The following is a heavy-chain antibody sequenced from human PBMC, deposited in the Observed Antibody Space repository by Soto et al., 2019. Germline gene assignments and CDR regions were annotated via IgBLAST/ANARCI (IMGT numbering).Heavy chain of an antibody. CDR2: IWYDGSNK. CDR3: ARDDTIFGVVIPPPGYYYYYGMDV. J-gene: IGHJ6*02. V-gene: IGHV3-33*01. Sequence: GGSLRLSCAASGFTFSSYGMHWVRQAPGKGLEWVAVIWYDGSNKYYADSVKGRFTISRDNSKNTLYLQMNSLRAEDTAVYYCARDDTIFGVVIPPPGYYYYYGMDVWGQGTTVTVSS. D-gene: IGHD3-3*01. CDR1: GFTFSSYG.